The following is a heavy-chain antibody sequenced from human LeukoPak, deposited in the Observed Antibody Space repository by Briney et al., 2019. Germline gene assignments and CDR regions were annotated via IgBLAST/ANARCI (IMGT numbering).Heavy chain of an antibody. J-gene: IGHJ4*02. CDR1: GYTFTGYY. Sequence: ASVKVSCKASGYTFTGYYMHWVRQAPGQGLEWMGWINPNSGGTNYAQKFQGRVTMTRDTSISTAYMELSRLRSDDTAVYYCARVVGAGPGYSYGYQDYWGQGTLVTVSS. V-gene: IGHV1-2*02. CDR3: ARVVGAGPGYSYGYQDY. D-gene: IGHD5-18*01. CDR2: INPNSGGT.